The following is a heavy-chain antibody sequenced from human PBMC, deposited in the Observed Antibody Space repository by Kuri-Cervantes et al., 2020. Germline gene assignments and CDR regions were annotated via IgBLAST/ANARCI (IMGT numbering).Heavy chain of an antibody. D-gene: IGHD1-26*01. J-gene: IGHJ4*02. CDR2: INADGST. V-gene: IGHV3-53*01. Sequence: GGSLRLSCAASGLAVSGTYMSWVRQVRQGPGKGLEWVSFINADGSTYYADSVKGRFTISRDNAKNSLYLQMNSLRDEDTAVYYCARPQRYHVGATSPIYFDYWGQGTLVTVSS. CDR1: GLAVSGTY. CDR3: ARPQRYHVGATSPIYFDY.